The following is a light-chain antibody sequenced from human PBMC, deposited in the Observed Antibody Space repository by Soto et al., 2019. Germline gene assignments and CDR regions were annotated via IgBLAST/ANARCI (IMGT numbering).Light chain of an antibody. V-gene: IGKV3-15*01. Sequence: EIVVTQSPATLSVSPGERATLSCRASQSVSRNLAWYQQKPGQAPRLLVSGASTGATGIPATFSGSGSGTEFTLTISSLQSEDFAIYYCQQYNGWPLTFGGGTKVDIK. J-gene: IGKJ4*01. CDR1: QSVSRN. CDR3: QQYNGWPLT. CDR2: GAS.